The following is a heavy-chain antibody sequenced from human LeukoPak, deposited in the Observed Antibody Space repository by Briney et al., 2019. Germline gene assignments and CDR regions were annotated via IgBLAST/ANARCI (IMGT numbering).Heavy chain of an antibody. CDR2: INHSGST. V-gene: IGHV4-34*01. D-gene: IGHD3-22*01. CDR1: GGSFSGYY. CDR3: ARGINYYDSSGLRRTIPHFDY. Sequence: SETLSLTCAVYGGSFSGYYWSWIRQPPGKGLEWIGEINHSGSTNYNPSLKSRVTISVDTSKNQFSLKLSSVTAADTAVYYCARGINYYDSSGLRRTIPHFDYWGQEPWSPSPQ. J-gene: IGHJ4*01.